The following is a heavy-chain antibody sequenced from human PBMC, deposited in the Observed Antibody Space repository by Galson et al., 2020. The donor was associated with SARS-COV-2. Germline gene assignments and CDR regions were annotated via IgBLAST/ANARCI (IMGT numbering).Heavy chain of an antibody. Sequence: GESLKISCVASGFRFSSNWMSWVRQAPGKGLQWVANVKQDGSDRYYADSVRGRFTISSDYAENSVSLQMTNLRPDDTAVYYCARDEDGYNDVWGRGTLVAVSS. V-gene: IGHV3-7*01. CDR3: ARDEDGYNDV. CDR2: VKQDGSDR. J-gene: IGHJ4*02. D-gene: IGHD5-12*01. CDR1: GFRFSSNW.